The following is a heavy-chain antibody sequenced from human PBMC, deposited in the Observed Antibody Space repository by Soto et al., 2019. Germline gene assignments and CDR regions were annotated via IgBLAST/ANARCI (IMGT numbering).Heavy chain of an antibody. J-gene: IGHJ6*02. CDR2: INPSGGST. Sequence: GASVKVSCKASGYRFTSYYMHWVRQAPGQGLEWMGIINPSGGSTSYAQKFQGRVTMTRDTSTSTVYMELSSLRSEDTAVYYCARELYSSSWLDYYGMDVWGQGTTVTVSS. CDR1: GYRFTSYY. D-gene: IGHD6-13*01. CDR3: ARELYSSSWLDYYGMDV. V-gene: IGHV1-46*01.